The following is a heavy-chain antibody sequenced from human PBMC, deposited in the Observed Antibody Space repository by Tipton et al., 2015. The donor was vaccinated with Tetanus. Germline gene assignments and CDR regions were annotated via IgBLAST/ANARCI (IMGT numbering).Heavy chain of an antibody. Sequence: EVQLVQSGREVKKPGESLKISCKGSGYIFSNYWIGWVRQKPGKGLEWMGIIYPGDSDTRYSPSFQGQVTISVDKSINTAYLQWSSLKASDTSMFYCARAHCTDGVCNFDFWGQGALVTVAS. CDR1: GYIFSNYW. J-gene: IGHJ4*02. D-gene: IGHD2-8*01. CDR2: IYPGDSDT. CDR3: ARAHCTDGVCNFDF. V-gene: IGHV5-51*01.